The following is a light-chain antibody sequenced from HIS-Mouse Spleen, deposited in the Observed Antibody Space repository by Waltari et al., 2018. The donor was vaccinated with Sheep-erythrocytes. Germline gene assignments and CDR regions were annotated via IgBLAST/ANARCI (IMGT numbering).Light chain of an antibody. CDR2: DVS. V-gene: IGLV2-11*01. CDR1: SRDVGGYNS. J-gene: IGLJ1*01. CDR3: CSYAGSYNHV. Sequence: QSALTQPRSVSGSPGQSVTLSCTGTSRDVGGYNSVPWYQPHPGTAPKLMIYDVSKRPSGVPDRFSGSKSGNTASLTISGLQAEDEADYYCCSYAGSYNHVFATGTKVTVL.